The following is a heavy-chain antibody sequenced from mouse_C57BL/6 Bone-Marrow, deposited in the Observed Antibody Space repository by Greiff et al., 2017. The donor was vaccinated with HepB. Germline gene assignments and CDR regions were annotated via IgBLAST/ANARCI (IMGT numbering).Heavy chain of an antibody. CDR3: ARDDGYYRFAY. Sequence: EVKLVESGGGLVKPGGSLKLSCAASGFTFSSYAMSWVRQTPEKRLEWVATISDGGSYTYYPDNVKGRFTISRDNAKNNLYLQMSHLKSEDTAMYYCARDDGYYRFAYWGQGTLVTVSA. CDR1: GFTFSSYA. J-gene: IGHJ3*01. V-gene: IGHV5-4*01. D-gene: IGHD2-3*01. CDR2: ISDGGSYT.